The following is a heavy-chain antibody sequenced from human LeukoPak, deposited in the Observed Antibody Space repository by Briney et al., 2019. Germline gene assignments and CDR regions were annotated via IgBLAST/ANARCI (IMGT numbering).Heavy chain of an antibody. CDR1: GGSISDQN. D-gene: IGHD4-17*01. CDR3: ARVGYGDYVYYYMEV. Sequence: PSETLSLTCSVSGGSISDQNWGWIRQSPGKGLEYIGYMYYSGSTNYNPSLESRVTMSVDTSKNQFSLRVNSVIAADTAVYYCARVGYGDYVYYYMEVWGKGTPVTVSS. CDR2: MYYSGST. J-gene: IGHJ6*03. V-gene: IGHV4-59*11.